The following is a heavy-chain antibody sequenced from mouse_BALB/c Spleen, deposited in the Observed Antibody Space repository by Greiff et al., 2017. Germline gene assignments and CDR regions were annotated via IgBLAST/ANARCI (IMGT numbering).Heavy chain of an antibody. CDR1: GFTFSSYT. J-gene: IGHJ4*01. Sequence: DVKLVESGGGLVQPGGSLKLSCAASGFTFSSYTMSWVRQTPEKRLEWVAYISNGGGSTYYPDTVKGRFTISRDNAKNTLYLQMSSLKSEDTAMYYCARQGLRLRAMDDWGEGTSVTVSS. V-gene: IGHV5-12-2*01. CDR3: ARQGLRLRAMDD. CDR2: ISNGGGST. D-gene: IGHD1-2*01.